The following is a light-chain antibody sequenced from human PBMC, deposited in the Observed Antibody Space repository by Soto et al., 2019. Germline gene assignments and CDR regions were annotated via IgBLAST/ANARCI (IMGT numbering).Light chain of an antibody. CDR3: QKYDRAPFT. Sequence: EIVLTQSPATLALSPGERATLSCRASQSVSSHLAWYQQKPGQAPRLLIYGASSRATGIPDRFSGSGSGTLFTLTINGLLPEDVATYYCQKYDRAPFTFGPGTKVDIK. J-gene: IGKJ3*01. CDR1: QSVSSH. CDR2: GAS. V-gene: IGKV3-20*01.